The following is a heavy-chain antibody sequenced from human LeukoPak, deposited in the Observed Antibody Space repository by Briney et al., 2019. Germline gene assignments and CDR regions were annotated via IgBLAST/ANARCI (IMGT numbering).Heavy chain of an antibody. D-gene: IGHD1-26*01. CDR3: VRIRGLGLFDY. Sequence: SQTLSLTYAISGDSVSNNRASWGWVRQSPSRGLEWLGRSYYTSQWFDDYAPSLRSRITINPDTSKTQFSLQLTSVTPEDTAVYYCVRIRGLGLFDYWGQGTLVTVSS. J-gene: IGHJ4*02. CDR1: GDSVSNNRAS. V-gene: IGHV6-1*01. CDR2: SYYTSQWFD.